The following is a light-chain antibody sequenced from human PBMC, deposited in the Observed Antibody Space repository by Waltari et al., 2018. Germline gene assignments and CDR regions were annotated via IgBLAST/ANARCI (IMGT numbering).Light chain of an antibody. Sequence: SALTQPASVSDSPGRTVTLPCTKSTSDGNTFASVSCYQHHPGQAPQLLIFDGTNRPPAVSVRFSATESPNTASLTISDLQTEDEAHYYCASYLPAGIVVFGGGTRLNVL. CDR2: DGT. V-gene: IGLV2-14*01. J-gene: IGLJ2*01. CDR1: TSDGNTFAS. CDR3: ASYLPAGIVV.